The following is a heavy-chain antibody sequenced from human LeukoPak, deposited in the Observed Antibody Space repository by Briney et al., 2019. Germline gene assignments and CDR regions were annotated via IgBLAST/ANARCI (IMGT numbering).Heavy chain of an antibody. CDR2: IYPGDSDT. CDR1: GYSFTSYW. CDR3: ARHREMATISNFDY. Sequence: GESLKISCKGSGYSFTSYWIGWVRQMPGKGLGWMGIIYPGDSDTRYSPAFQGQVTISADKSISTAYLQWGSLKASDTAMYYWARHREMATISNFDYWGQGTLVTVSS. D-gene: IGHD5-24*01. J-gene: IGHJ4*02. V-gene: IGHV5-51*01.